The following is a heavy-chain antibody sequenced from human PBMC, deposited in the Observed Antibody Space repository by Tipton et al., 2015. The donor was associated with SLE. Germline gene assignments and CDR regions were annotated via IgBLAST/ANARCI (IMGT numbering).Heavy chain of an antibody. CDR3: ARTEWYQSFDY. D-gene: IGHD2-2*01. J-gene: IGHJ4*02. CDR1: GVSIGSYY. V-gene: IGHV4-59*01. CDR2: IHYSGST. Sequence: TLSLTCSVYGVSIGSYYWSWIRQPPGKGLEWIGYIHYSGSTNYNPSLESRVTMSVDTSNNQFSLRLSSVTAADTAVYYCARTEWYQSFDYWGQGTLVTVSS.